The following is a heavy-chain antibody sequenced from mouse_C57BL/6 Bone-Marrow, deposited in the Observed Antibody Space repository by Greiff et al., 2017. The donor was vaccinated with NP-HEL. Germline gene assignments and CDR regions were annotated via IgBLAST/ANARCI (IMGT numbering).Heavy chain of an antibody. CDR1: GYTFTSYG. Sequence: QVQLKQSGAELARPGASVKLSCKASGYTFTSYGISWVKQRTGQGLEWIGEIYPRRGNTYYNEKFKGKATLTADRSSSTAYMELRSLTSEDSAVYFCARYDYDAWFAYWGQGTLVTVSA. CDR2: IYPRRGNT. D-gene: IGHD2-4*01. CDR3: ARYDYDAWFAY. J-gene: IGHJ3*01. V-gene: IGHV1-81*01.